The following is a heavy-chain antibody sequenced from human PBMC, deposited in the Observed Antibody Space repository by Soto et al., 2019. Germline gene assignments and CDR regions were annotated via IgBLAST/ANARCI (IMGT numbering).Heavy chain of an antibody. V-gene: IGHV1-58*01. CDR2: VVVASGNT. J-gene: IGHJ6*01. D-gene: IGHD1-26*01. CDR1: GFTFSSSA. Sequence: SVKVSCKACGFTFSSSAVHWVRQAVGQRLEWIGWVVVASGNTNHAQNLQGRVTIVSDMSKNTAYMELSSLRSEDTAVYYCAADPWYTGNYWASGMEVWGQRTTVTLSS. CDR3: AADPWYTGNYWASGMEV.